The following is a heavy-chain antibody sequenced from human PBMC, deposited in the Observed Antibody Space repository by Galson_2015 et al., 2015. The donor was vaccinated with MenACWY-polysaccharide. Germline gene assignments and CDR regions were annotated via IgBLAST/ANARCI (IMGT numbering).Heavy chain of an antibody. D-gene: IGHD2-2*01. CDR1: GDSVSSNSAS. CDR2: TYYRSKWYY. J-gene: IGHJ4*02. V-gene: IGHV6-1*01. CDR3: ARAPDFFTRGFDY. Sequence: CAISGDSVSSNSASWNWIRQSPSGGLKWLGRTYYRSKWYYDYALSVKSRITLNPDTSKNQVSLQLNSMTPEDTAVYYCARAPDFFTRGFDYWGLGTLVTVSS.